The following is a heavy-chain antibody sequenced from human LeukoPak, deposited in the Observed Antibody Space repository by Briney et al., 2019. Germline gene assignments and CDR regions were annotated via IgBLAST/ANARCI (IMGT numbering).Heavy chain of an antibody. CDR1: GFRFNTYW. D-gene: IGHD3-9*01. V-gene: IGHV3-7*01. Sequence: GGSLRLSCAASGFRFNTYWMSWVRQAPGKGLEWVANIKQDGNEKYYADSVKGRFTVSRDMSKRLLYLQMNSLRPEDTAVYYRAKDLGLRYFDWDFGNWGQGTLVSVSS. CDR2: IKQDGNEK. CDR3: AKDLGLRYFDWDFGN. J-gene: IGHJ4*02.